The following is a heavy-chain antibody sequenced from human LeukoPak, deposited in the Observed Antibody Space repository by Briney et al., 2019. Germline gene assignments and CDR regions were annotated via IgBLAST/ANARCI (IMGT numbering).Heavy chain of an antibody. V-gene: IGHV4-59*10. J-gene: IGHJ4*02. Sequence: PSETLSLTCAVYGGSFSGYYWSWIRQPAGKGLEWIGRISSSGSTNYNPSLKSRVTISVDTSKNQFSLKLSSVTAADTAVYYCARTRPTYSSGWNYFDYWGQGTLVTVSS. D-gene: IGHD6-19*01. CDR3: ARTRPTYSSGWNYFDY. CDR1: GGSFSGYY. CDR2: ISSSGST.